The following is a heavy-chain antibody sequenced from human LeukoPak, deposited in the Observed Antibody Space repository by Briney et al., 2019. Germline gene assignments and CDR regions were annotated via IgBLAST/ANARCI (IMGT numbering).Heavy chain of an antibody. CDR3: ARDGGSYSSGWYDYDAFDI. V-gene: IGHV3-11*04. Sequence: GGSLRLSCAASGFTFSDYYMSWIRQAPGKGLEWVSYISSSGSTIYYADSVKGRFTISRDNAKNSLYLQMNSLRAEDTAVYYCARDGGSYSSGWYDYDAFDIWGQGTMVTASS. D-gene: IGHD6-19*01. J-gene: IGHJ3*02. CDR1: GFTFSDYY. CDR2: ISSSGSTI.